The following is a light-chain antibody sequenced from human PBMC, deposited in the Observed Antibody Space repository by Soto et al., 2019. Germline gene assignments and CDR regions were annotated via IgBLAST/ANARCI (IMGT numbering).Light chain of an antibody. CDR2: GAS. CDR3: QQYGSSVPT. V-gene: IGKV3-20*01. Sequence: EFAQSPCTLSLSPGARATLSCRASQSVTNSLAWYHQKPGQAPRPLIYGASSRVTGTPDRFSGSGSGTDFTIFISRLEPEDCEVYDCQQYGSSVPTFGGGTKVDIK. CDR1: QSVTNS. J-gene: IGKJ4*01.